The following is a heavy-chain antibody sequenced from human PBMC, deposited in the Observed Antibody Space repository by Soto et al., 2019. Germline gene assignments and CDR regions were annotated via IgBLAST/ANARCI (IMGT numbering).Heavy chain of an antibody. J-gene: IGHJ4*02. D-gene: IGHD5-12*01. CDR2: IIPILGIA. CDR3: ARATRIRPDLVPTTSYYFDY. CDR1: GGTFSSYT. Sequence: SVKVSCKASGGTFSSYTISWVRQAPGQGLEWMGRIIPILGIANYAQKFQGRVTIAGDKATSTAYMELSSLRSEDTAVYYCARATRIRPDLVPTTSYYFDYWGQGTQVTVSS. V-gene: IGHV1-69*02.